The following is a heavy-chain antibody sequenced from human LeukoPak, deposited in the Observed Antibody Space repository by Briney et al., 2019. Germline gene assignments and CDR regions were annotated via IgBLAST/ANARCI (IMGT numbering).Heavy chain of an antibody. CDR1: GYTFTSYD. Sequence: ASVKVSCTASGYTFTSYDNNWVRQATGQGLEWMGWMNPNSGNTGYAQKFQGRVTITRNTSISTAYMELSSLRSEDTAVYYCARGGYSSSWGYYYYMEVWGKGTTVTVSS. CDR2: MNPNSGNT. V-gene: IGHV1-8*03. J-gene: IGHJ6*03. D-gene: IGHD6-13*01. CDR3: ARGGYSSSWGYYYYMEV.